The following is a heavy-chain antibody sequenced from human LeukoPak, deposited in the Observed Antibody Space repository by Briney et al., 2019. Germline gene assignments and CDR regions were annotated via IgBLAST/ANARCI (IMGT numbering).Heavy chain of an antibody. CDR1: GFTFTSSA. CDR2: IVVGSGNT. V-gene: IGHV1-58*02. Sequence: ASVKVSCKASGFTFTSSAMQWVRQARGQRLEWIGWIVVGSGNTNYAQKFQERVTITRDMSTSTAYMEPSSLRSEDTAVYYCAAAAGYSSSWQICDYWGQGTLVTVSS. D-gene: IGHD6-13*01. J-gene: IGHJ4*02. CDR3: AAAAGYSSSWQICDY.